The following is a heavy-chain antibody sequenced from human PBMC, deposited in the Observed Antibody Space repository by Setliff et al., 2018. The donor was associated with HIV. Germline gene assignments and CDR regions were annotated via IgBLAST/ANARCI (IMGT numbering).Heavy chain of an antibody. V-gene: IGHV3-15*07. CDR2: IKSKTDGGTT. D-gene: IGHD3-3*01. J-gene: IGHJ4*02. CDR3: TRDRRGSNSWSGYNGGCDY. CDR1: GFTFSNAW. Sequence: PGGSLRLSCAASGFTFSNAWMNWVRQAPGKGLEWVGRIKSKTDGGTTDYAAPVKGRFTISRDDSKNTLYLQMNSLKTEDTAVYYCTRDRRGSNSWSGYNGGCDYWGQGTLVTVSS.